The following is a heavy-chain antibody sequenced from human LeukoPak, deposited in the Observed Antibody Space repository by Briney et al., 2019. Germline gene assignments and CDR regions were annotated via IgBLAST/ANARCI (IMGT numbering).Heavy chain of an antibody. D-gene: IGHD2-21*02. CDR3: ARGSYCGGDCYSPDY. Sequence: ASVKVPCKASGYTFTGYYMHWVRQAPGQGLEWMGRINPNSGGTNYAQKFQGRVTTTRDTSISTAYMELSRLRSDDTAVYYCARGSYCGGDCYSPDYWGQGTLVTVSS. J-gene: IGHJ4*02. CDR1: GYTFTGYY. V-gene: IGHV1-2*06. CDR2: INPNSGGT.